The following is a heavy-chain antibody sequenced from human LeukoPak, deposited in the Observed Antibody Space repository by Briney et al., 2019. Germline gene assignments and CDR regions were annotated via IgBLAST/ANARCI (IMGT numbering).Heavy chain of an antibody. CDR2: IYPGDSDT. D-gene: IGHD3-22*01. Sequence: GRSLSLSCTGSGYSFTSYWIGWVRHMPGKGLEWMGIIYPGDSDTRYTPSFQGQVTISADKSISTAYLQWSSLKASDTAMYYCARSGYYDSSGYLDYWGQGTLVTVSS. CDR3: ARSGYYDSSGYLDY. CDR1: GYSFTSYW. V-gene: IGHV5-51*01. J-gene: IGHJ4*02.